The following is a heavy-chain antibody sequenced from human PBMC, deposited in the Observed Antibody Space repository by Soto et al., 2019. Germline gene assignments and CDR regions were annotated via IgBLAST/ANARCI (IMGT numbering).Heavy chain of an antibody. CDR3: AKDYRGYSGYDSYRWFDP. V-gene: IGHV3-30*18. CDR2: ISYDGSNK. CDR1: GFTFSSYG. D-gene: IGHD5-12*01. J-gene: IGHJ5*02. Sequence: PGGSLRLSCAASGFTFSSYGMHWVRQAPGKGLEWVAVISYDGSNKYYADSVKGRFTISRDNSKNTLYLQMNSLRAEDTAVYYCAKDYRGYSGYDSYRWFDPWGQGTPVTVSS.